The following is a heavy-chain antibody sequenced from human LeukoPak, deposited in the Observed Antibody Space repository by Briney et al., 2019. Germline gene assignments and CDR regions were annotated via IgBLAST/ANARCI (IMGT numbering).Heavy chain of an antibody. D-gene: IGHD6-13*01. Sequence: GRSLRLSCAASGFTFDDYAMHWVRQAPGKGPEWVSGISWNSGSIGYADSVKGRFTISRDNAKNSLYLQMNSLRAEDTALYYCAKDIGSSSWYHYYYYGMDVWGQGTTVTVSS. CDR3: AKDIGSSSWYHYYYYGMDV. J-gene: IGHJ6*02. CDR1: GFTFDDYA. CDR2: ISWNSGSI. V-gene: IGHV3-9*01.